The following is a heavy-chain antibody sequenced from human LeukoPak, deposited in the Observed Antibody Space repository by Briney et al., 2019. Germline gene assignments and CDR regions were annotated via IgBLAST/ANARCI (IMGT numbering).Heavy chain of an antibody. CDR1: GGSISSHY. D-gene: IGHD3-3*01. CDR2: MYYSGST. J-gene: IGHJ5*02. Sequence: SETLSLTCTVSGGSISSHYWSWIRQPPGKGLEWIGNMYYSGSTNYNPSLKSRVTISGDTSKKRFSLKLSSVTAADTAVYYCAREITYYSFLGGYFNWFDPWGQGTLVTVSS. V-gene: IGHV4-59*11. CDR3: AREITYYSFLGGYFNWFDP.